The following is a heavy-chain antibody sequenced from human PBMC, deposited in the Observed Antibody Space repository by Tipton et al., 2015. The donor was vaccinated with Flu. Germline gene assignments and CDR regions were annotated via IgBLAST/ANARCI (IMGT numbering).Heavy chain of an antibody. CDR3: ATLRTVTTGYDP. CDR1: GGSISSAGYS. D-gene: IGHD4-11*01. V-gene: IGHV4-30-2*01. Sequence: TLSLTCTVSGGSISSAGYSRTWIRQPPGKGLEWIGYIYHSGSAYYNPSLHSRVTMSVDRSKNQFSLKLNSVTAADTAVYYCATLRTVTTGYDPWGQGALVTVSS. J-gene: IGHJ5*02. CDR2: IYHSGSA.